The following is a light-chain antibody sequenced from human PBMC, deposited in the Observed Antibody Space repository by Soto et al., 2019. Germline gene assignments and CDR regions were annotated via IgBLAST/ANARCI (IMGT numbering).Light chain of an antibody. Sequence: IVLTQSPGTLSLSPGERTTLSCRASQSISRYLAWYQQKPGQGPRLLIYGASSRATGTPDRFSGSGSGTDFTLTINRLEPEDFALYYCQQYGNSRTFGQGTKVDIK. CDR2: GAS. J-gene: IGKJ1*01. CDR1: QSISRY. CDR3: QQYGNSRT. V-gene: IGKV3-20*01.